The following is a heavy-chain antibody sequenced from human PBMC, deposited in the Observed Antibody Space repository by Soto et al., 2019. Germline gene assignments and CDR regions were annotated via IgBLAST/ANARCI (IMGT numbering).Heavy chain of an antibody. V-gene: IGHV3-21*01. Sequence: PGGSLRLSCASSGFTFSSYSMNLVRQAPGKGLAWVSSISSSSSYIYYADSVKGRFTISRDNAKNSLYLQMNSLRAEDTAVYYCARTKHTHNCSGGSCYSFRYYYYMDVWGKGTTVTVSS. J-gene: IGHJ6*03. CDR1: GFTFSSYS. D-gene: IGHD2-15*01. CDR3: ARTKHTHNCSGGSCYSFRYYYYMDV. CDR2: ISSSSSYI.